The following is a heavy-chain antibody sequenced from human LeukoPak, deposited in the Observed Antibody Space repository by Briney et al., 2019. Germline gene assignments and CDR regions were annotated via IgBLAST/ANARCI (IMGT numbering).Heavy chain of an antibody. V-gene: IGHV3-53*01. J-gene: IGHJ4*02. CDR1: GFTVSSNY. Sequence: GGSLRLSCAASGFTVSSNYMSWVRQAPGKGLEWVSVIYSGGSTYYSDSVKGRFTISRDNSKNTLYLQMNSLRAEDTAVYYCARDRGSGWYYFDYWGQGTLVTVSS. CDR3: ARDRGSGWYYFDY. D-gene: IGHD6-19*01. CDR2: IYSGGST.